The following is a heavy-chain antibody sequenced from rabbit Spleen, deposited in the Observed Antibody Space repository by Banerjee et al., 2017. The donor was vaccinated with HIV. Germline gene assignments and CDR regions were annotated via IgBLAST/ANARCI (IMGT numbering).Heavy chain of an antibody. V-gene: IGHV1S47*01. CDR2: IVPIFGVT. D-gene: IGHD2-1*01. CDR1: GFDFSTYS. J-gene: IGHJ4*01. Sequence: QEQLVESGGGLVQPGGSLKLSCKASGFDFSTYSMSWVRQAPGKGLEWIGYIVPIFGVTYYANWVNGRFTISSHDAQNTVSLQLTSLTAADTATYFCARGSAAMTMMITGFYLNLWGPGTLVTVS. CDR3: ARGSAAMTMMITGFYLNL.